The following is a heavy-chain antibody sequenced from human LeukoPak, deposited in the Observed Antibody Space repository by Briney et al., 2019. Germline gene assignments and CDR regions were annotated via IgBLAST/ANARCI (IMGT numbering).Heavy chain of an antibody. Sequence: PGGSLRLSCAASGFTFSCFAMSWLRQAPGKGLEWGSSISGSGGSTYYAASVKGRFTISRDTSKNTLFLQMNSLRAEDTGVYYCARVGIGGAYYNDYWGQGTLVTVSS. CDR1: GFTFSCFA. CDR3: ARVGIGGAYYNDY. V-gene: IGHV3-23*01. J-gene: IGHJ4*02. CDR2: ISGSGGST. D-gene: IGHD3-22*01.